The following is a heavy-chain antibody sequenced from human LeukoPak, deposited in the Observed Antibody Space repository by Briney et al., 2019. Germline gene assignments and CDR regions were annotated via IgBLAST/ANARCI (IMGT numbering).Heavy chain of an antibody. D-gene: IGHD1-26*01. CDR3: ARTLRPGSAYGFHYGVDL. Sequence: QAGGSLRLSCAASGFTFSSHWMSWVRQARGKGLEGVANIKQDGREKYYVDSVKGRFSISRDNAKNSLYLQMNSLRAEDTAVYYCARTLRPGSAYGFHYGVDLWGQGTTVTVSS. J-gene: IGHJ6*02. V-gene: IGHV3-7*01. CDR1: GFTFSSHW. CDR2: IKQDGREK.